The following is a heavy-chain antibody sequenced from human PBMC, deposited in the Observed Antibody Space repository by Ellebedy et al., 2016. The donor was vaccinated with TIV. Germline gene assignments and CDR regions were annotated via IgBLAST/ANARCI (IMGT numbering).Heavy chain of an antibody. CDR1: GFTFRSYG. CDR2: IKQDGSEK. V-gene: IGHV3-7*01. Sequence: GESLKISXAASGFTFRSYGMYWVRQAPGKGLEWVANIKQDGSEKYYVDSVKGRFTISRDNAKNSLYLQMNSLRAEDTAVYYCARTNRITMIVVVTDWFDPWGQGTLVTVSS. D-gene: IGHD3-22*01. CDR3: ARTNRITMIVVVTDWFDP. J-gene: IGHJ5*02.